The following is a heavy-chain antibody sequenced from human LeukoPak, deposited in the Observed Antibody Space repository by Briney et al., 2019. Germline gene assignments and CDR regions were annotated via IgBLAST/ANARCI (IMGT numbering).Heavy chain of an antibody. V-gene: IGHV4-59*12. CDR2: IYYSGST. CDR1: GGSISSYY. Sequence: PSETLSLTCTVSGGSISSYYWSWIRPPPGKGLEWIGYIYYSGSTNYNPSLKSRVTISVDTSKNQFALKLSSVTAPDTAVYYCARGSSGGPGAFNIWGQGTMVTVSS. CDR3: ARGSSGGPGAFNI. D-gene: IGHD2-15*01. J-gene: IGHJ3*02.